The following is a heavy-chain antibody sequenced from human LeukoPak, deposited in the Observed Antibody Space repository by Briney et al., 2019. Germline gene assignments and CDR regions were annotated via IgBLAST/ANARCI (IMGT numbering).Heavy chain of an antibody. J-gene: IGHJ6*02. Sequence: GGSLRLSCGASGFTFSSCGMHWVRQAPGKGLEWVAVISYDGSNKYYADSVKGRFTISRDNSKNTLYLQMNSLRAEDTAVYYCAKLSHSGYSSRVSAAIYYYYGMDVWGQETTVTVSS. D-gene: IGHD6-13*01. V-gene: IGHV3-30*18. CDR1: GFTFSSCG. CDR2: ISYDGSNK. CDR3: AKLSHSGYSSRVSAAIYYYYGMDV.